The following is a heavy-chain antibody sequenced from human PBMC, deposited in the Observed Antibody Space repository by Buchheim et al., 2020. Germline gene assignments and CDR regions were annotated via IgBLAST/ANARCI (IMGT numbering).Heavy chain of an antibody. V-gene: IGHV1-2*02. CDR2: INPNSGGT. CDR1: GYTFIGYY. D-gene: IGHD5-24*01. J-gene: IGHJ4*02. CDR3: ARPQVELATIGGSFDY. Sequence: QVQLVQSGAELRKPGASVMVSCKASGYTFIGYYMHWVRQAPGQGLEWMGWINPNSGGTYYAQKFQGRVTMTRDTSINTAYMELSRLRSDDTAVYYCARPQVELATIGGSFDYWGQGTL.